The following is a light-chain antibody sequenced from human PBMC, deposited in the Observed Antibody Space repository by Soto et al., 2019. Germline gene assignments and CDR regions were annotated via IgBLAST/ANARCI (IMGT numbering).Light chain of an antibody. Sequence: DIVMTQTPLSLSVTPGQPASISCKASQSLLASDGKTYLYWYLQKAGQPPQLLIYEVSKRFSGVPDKFSGSGSGTDFTLKISRVEAKDAGVYYCMQSTHLPPLTFGGGTKVDIK. CDR1: QSLLASDGKTY. V-gene: IGKV2D-29*01. J-gene: IGKJ4*01. CDR3: MQSTHLPPLT. CDR2: EVS.